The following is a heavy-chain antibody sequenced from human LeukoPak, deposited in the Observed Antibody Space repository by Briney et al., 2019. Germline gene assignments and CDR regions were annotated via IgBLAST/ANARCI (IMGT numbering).Heavy chain of an antibody. CDR2: IKQDGNEK. V-gene: IGHV3-7*01. CDR3: AAVSYLAFDI. Sequence: PGGPLSLSCAASGSPLIGYWRSWFRRPPGKGLEWVANIKQDGNEKYYVDSVRGRFTISRDNAKNSVYLQVTSLRVEDTAVYYCAAVSYLAFDIWGQGTMVTVSS. D-gene: IGHD2-21*01. J-gene: IGHJ3*02. CDR1: GSPLIGYW.